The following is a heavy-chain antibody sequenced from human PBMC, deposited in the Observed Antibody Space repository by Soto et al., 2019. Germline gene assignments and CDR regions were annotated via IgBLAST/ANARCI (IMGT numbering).Heavy chain of an antibody. CDR3: ARDRGYCSSTSCNPGGLEP. D-gene: IGHD2-2*01. Sequence: ASVKVSCKASGYTFTSYYMHWVRQAPGQGLEWMGIINPSGGSTSYAQKFQGRVTMTRDTSTSTVYMELSSLRSEDTAVYYCARDRGYCSSTSCNPGGLEPWGQGTLVTVSS. CDR2: INPSGGST. J-gene: IGHJ5*02. V-gene: IGHV1-46*01. CDR1: GYTFTSYY.